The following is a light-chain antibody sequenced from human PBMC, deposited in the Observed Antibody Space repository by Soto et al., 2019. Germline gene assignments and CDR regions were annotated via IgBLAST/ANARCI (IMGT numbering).Light chain of an antibody. J-gene: IGKJ1*01. CDR3: MQGTHWPWT. V-gene: IGKV2-30*01. CDR2: MIS. CDR1: QGLVYSDGNIY. Sequence: DVVITQSPLSLPVTLGQSASISCKSTQGLVYSDGNIYLNWFHQRPGQSPRRLIYMISKRDSGVPDRFSGSGSGTDFTLTISRVEAEDVGVYYCMQGTHWPWTFGQGTKVEMK.